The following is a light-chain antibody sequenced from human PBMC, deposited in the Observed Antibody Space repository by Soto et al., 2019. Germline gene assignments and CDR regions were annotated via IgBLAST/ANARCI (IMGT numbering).Light chain of an antibody. V-gene: IGKV3-15*01. CDR1: QSVSGN. J-gene: IGKJ1*01. CDR3: KQYNNWPPRT. Sequence: IVMTQSPATLSVSPGERATLSCPARQSVSGNLAWYQQTPGQAPRLLIYGASTRATGIPARFSGSGSGTEFMLTNSSLQSEDFAADYCKQYNNWPPRTFGQGTKVEIQ. CDR2: GAS.